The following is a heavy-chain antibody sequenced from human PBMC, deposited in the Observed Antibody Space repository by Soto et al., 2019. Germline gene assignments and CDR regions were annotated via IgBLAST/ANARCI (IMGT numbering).Heavy chain of an antibody. V-gene: IGHV3-23*01. D-gene: IGHD3-22*01. CDR1: GFTFSSYA. CDR2: ISGSGCST. CDR3: AKDFHYYDSSGYYRGYYFDY. Sequence: GGSLRLSCAASGFTFSSYAMSWVRQAPGKGLEWVSSISGSGCSTYYSDSVKGRFTISRDNSKNTLYLQMNSLRAEDTAVYYCAKDFHYYDSSGYYRGYYFDYWGQGTLVTVS. J-gene: IGHJ4*02.